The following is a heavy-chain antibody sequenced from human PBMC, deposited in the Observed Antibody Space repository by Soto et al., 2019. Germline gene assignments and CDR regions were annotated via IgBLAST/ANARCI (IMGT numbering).Heavy chain of an antibody. CDR1: GDSITTYKW. V-gene: IGHV4-4*02. CDR2: IYDSGNT. J-gene: IGHJ6*02. D-gene: IGHD7-27*01. CDR3: ATCQLGEYYYAMDI. Sequence: PSETLSLTCGVSGDSITTYKWWTWVRQTPGKELEWIGEIYDSGNTRYNPSLKSRVTISKDTSKNELSLKLISVTVADTAVYYCATCQLGEYYYAMDIWGQGTTVTVSS.